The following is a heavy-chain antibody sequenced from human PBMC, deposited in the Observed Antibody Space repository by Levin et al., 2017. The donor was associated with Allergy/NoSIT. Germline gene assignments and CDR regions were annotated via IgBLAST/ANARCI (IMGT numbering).Heavy chain of an antibody. Sequence: LSLTCAASGFTFSSYAMHWVRQAPGKGLEWVAVISYDGSNKYYADSVKGRFTISRDNSKNTLYLQMNSLRAEDTAVYYCARGFTMIVEVYYGMDVWGQGTTVTVSS. CDR2: ISYDGSNK. CDR1: GFTFSSYA. CDR3: ARGFTMIVEVYYGMDV. V-gene: IGHV3-30*04. D-gene: IGHD3-22*01. J-gene: IGHJ6*02.